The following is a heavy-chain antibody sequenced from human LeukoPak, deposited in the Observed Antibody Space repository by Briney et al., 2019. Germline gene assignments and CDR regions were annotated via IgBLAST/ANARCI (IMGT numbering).Heavy chain of an antibody. V-gene: IGHV3-48*01. CDR1: GFTFSSYS. CDR2: ISSSSSTI. CDR3: ARGGLRYFDWLSGIDY. Sequence: GGSLRLSCAASGFTFSSYSMNWVRQAPGKGLEWVSYISSSSSTIYYADSVKGRFTISRDNAKNSLYLQMNSLRAEDTAVYYCARGGLRYFDWLSGIDYWGQGTLVTVSS. J-gene: IGHJ4*02. D-gene: IGHD3-9*01.